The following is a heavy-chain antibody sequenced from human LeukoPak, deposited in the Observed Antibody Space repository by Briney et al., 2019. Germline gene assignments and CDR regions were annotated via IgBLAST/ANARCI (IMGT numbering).Heavy chain of an antibody. Sequence: PSETLSLTCTVSGGSISSSSYYWGWIRQPPGKGLECIGYISYSGSTNSNPSLKSRVTISIDTSKNQFSLKLSSVTATDTAVYYCARLTARSWFDPWGQGTLVTVSS. J-gene: IGHJ5*02. CDR3: ARLTARSWFDP. CDR2: ISYSGST. V-gene: IGHV4-61*05. D-gene: IGHD1-14*01. CDR1: GGSISSSSYY.